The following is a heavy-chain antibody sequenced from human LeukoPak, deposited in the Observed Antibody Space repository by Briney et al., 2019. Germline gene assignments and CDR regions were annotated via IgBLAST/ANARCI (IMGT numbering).Heavy chain of an antibody. J-gene: IGHJ3*02. D-gene: IGHD3-22*01. CDR2: IYYSGST. CDR1: GDSISSGRYY. CDR3: ARDSRWRYYDSSGYHDAFDI. V-gene: IGHV4-61*10. Sequence: SETLSLTCTVSGDSISSGRYYWSWIRQPAGRGLEWIGRIYYSGSTNYNPSLKSRVTISVDTSKNQFSLKLSSVTAADTAVYYCARDSRWRYYDSSGYHDAFDIWGQGTMVTVSS.